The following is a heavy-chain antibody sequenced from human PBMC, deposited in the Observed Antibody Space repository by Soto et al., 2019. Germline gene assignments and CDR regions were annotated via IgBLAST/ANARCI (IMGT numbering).Heavy chain of an antibody. D-gene: IGHD6-13*01. J-gene: IGHJ4*02. V-gene: IGHV3-48*02. CDR3: AREKSSSLDY. CDR1: GFSFSDYS. CDR2: IRSSSSPI. Sequence: GGSLRLSCEASGFSFSDYSMNWVRQAPGKGLEWVSFIRSSSSPIYYADSVKGRFTISRDNAKNSLYLQMNSLRDEDTAVYYCAREKSSSLDYWGQGTLVTVSS.